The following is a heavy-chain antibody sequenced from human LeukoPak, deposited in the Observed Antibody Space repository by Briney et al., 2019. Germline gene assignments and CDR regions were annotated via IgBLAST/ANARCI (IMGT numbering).Heavy chain of an antibody. D-gene: IGHD6-19*01. CDR3: AKDSIVASGWYESYFDS. Sequence: PGGSLRLSCAASGFSFSCYAMNWVRQAPGKGLEWVSSISGSVGSTYYADSVKGRFTISRDNSKKTVYLQMNSLRAEDTAVYYCAKDSIVASGWYESYFDSWGQGTLVTVSS. J-gene: IGHJ4*02. CDR1: GFSFSCYA. V-gene: IGHV3-23*01. CDR2: ISGSVGST.